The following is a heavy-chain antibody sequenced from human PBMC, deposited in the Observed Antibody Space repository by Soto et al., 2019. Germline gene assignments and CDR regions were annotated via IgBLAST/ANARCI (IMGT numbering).Heavy chain of an antibody. V-gene: IGHV3-7*03. CDR3: ASANWDHSDAFDI. CDR2: IKQDGSEK. D-gene: IGHD1-1*01. Sequence: GSLRLSCAASGFTFSSYWMSWVRQAPGKGLEWVANIKQDGSEKYYVDSVKGRFTISRDNAKNSLYLQMNSLRAEDTAVYYCASANWDHSDAFDIWGQGTMVTVSS. J-gene: IGHJ3*02. CDR1: GFTFSSYW.